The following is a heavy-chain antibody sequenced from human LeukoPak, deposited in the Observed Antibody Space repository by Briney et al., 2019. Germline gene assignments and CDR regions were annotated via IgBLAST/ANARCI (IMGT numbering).Heavy chain of an antibody. Sequence: GGSLRLSCVASGFTFTTYSMNWVRQAPGKGLEWISYISRSGITKYHADSVEGRFTISRDNSKNTLYLQMNSLRAEDTAVYYCAKDHVGATSVWGQGTLVTVSS. J-gene: IGHJ4*02. CDR1: GFTFTTYS. CDR3: AKDHVGATSV. CDR2: ISRSGITK. V-gene: IGHV3-48*01. D-gene: IGHD1-26*01.